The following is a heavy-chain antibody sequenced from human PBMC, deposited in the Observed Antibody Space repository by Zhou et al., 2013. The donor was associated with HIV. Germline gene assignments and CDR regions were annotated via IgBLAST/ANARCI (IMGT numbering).Heavy chain of an antibody. CDR3: ARGRGHRSGYYDG. V-gene: IGHV1-2*02. CDR1: GYSFADHY. Sequence: QVQLVQSGPELKKPGASVKVSCKTSGYSFADHYMHWIRQAPGQGLEWMGWVKPDTGVTHYAQKFQGRVTVTRSTSLNSVYLQLTSLTSDDTAIYYCARGRGHRSGYYDGWGQGTMVTVSS. D-gene: IGHD3-16*01. J-gene: IGHJ3*01. CDR2: VKPDTGVT.